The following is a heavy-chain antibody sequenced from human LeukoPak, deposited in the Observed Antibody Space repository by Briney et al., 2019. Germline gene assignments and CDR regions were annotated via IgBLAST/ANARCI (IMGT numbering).Heavy chain of an antibody. J-gene: IGHJ3*02. CDR3: SRSTTAVWGAFDI. Sequence: PGGSLRLSCAASGFTVSRYYMSWVSQAQGKGLEWVSVVYSGGGTYYADSVKGRFTASRDISKNTLSLQMNTLRTEDTAVYYCSRSTTAVWGAFDIWGQGTMVTVSS. V-gene: IGHV3-66*02. CDR2: VYSGGGT. CDR1: GFTVSRYY. D-gene: IGHD3-16*01.